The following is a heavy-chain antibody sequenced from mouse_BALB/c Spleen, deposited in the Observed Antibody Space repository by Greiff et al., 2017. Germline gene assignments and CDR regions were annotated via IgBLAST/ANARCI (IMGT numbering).Heavy chain of an antibody. D-gene: IGHD2-10*02. Sequence: DVKLVESGGGLVQPGGSMKLSCVASGFTFSNYWMNWVRQSPEKGLEWVAEIRLKSNNYATHYAESVKGRFTISRDDSKSSVYLQMNNLRAEDTGIYYCTRYGNYVGYFDVWGAGTTVTVSS. J-gene: IGHJ1*01. CDR2: IRLKSNNYAT. CDR3: TRYGNYVGYFDV. CDR1: GFTFSNYW. V-gene: IGHV6-6*02.